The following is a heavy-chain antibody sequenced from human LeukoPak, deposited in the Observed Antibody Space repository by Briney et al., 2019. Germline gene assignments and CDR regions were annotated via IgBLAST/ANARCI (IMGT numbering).Heavy chain of an antibody. D-gene: IGHD6-19*01. J-gene: IGHJ5*02. CDR3: ARGSSGYWFDP. CDR1: GYSFSTYW. Sequence: GESLKISCKSSGYSFSTYWIGWVRQMPGKRLEWMGIIYPRDSDIRYSPSFQGQVTISADKSISTAYLQWSSLKASDTAIYYCARGSSGYWFDPWGQGTLVTVSS. CDR2: IYPRDSDI. V-gene: IGHV5-51*01.